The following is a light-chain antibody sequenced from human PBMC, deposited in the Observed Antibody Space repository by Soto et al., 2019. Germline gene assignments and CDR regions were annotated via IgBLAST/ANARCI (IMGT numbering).Light chain of an antibody. CDR2: DAS. V-gene: IGKV1-5*01. CDR1: KSISSW. J-gene: IGKJ2*01. CDR3: QQYNSYSRYT. Sequence: DIQMTQSPSTLSASVGDRVTITCRASKSISSWLAWYQQKPGKAPKLLIYDASSLESGVPSRFSGSGSGKECTLTISSLQPDDFATYYCQQYNSYSRYTFGQGTKLEIK.